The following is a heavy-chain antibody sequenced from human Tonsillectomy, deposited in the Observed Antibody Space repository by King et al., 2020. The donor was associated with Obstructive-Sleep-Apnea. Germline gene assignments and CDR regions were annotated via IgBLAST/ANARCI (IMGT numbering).Heavy chain of an antibody. CDR3: ARTNYYYYGMDV. V-gene: IGHV4-4*02. J-gene: IGHJ6*02. Sequence: VQLQESGPGLVKPSGTLSLTCAVSGGSISSINWWSWVRQPPGKVLGWIGEIYQRWRANYNPSLKSRVSISVDKSKNQFSLNLSSVTAADAAVYYCARTNYYYYGMDVWGQGTTVTVSS. CDR1: GGSISSINW. CDR2: IYQRWRA.